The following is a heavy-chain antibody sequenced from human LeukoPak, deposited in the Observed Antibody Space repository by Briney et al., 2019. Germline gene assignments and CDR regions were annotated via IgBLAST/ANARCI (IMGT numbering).Heavy chain of an antibody. CDR2: ISGSGGST. CDR1: GFTFSSYA. V-gene: IGHV3-23*01. J-gene: IGHJ3*02. Sequence: PGGSLRLSCAASGFTFSSYAMSWVRQAPGKGLEWVSAISGSGGSTYYADSVKGRFTISRDNSKNTLYLQTNSLRAEDTAVYYCAKDRVVIVLSDAFDIWGQGTMVTVSS. D-gene: IGHD3-3*01. CDR3: AKDRVVIVLSDAFDI.